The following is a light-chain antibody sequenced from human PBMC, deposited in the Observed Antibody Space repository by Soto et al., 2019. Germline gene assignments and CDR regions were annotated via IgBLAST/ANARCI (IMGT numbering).Light chain of an antibody. V-gene: IGLV2-11*01. CDR1: SSDVGGYNY. J-gene: IGLJ3*02. Sequence: QSALTQPRSVSGSPGQSVTISCTGTSSDVGGYNYVSWYQQHPGKAPKLMIYDVNKWPSGVPHRFSGSKSGNTASLTISGLQAEDEADYHCWSYAGSHTPWVFGGGTKLTVL. CDR3: WSYAGSHTPWV. CDR2: DVN.